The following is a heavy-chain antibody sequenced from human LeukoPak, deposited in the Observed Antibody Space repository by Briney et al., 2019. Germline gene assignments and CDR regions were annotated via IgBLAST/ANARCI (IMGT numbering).Heavy chain of an antibody. D-gene: IGHD6-13*01. Sequence: GGSLRLSCAASGFTFSSYGMHWVRQAPGKGLEWVAVISYDGSNKYYADSVKGRFTNSRDNSKNTLYLQMNSLRAEDTAVYYCAKDSSSSWYYFDYWGQGTLVTVSS. V-gene: IGHV3-30*18. CDR1: GFTFSSYG. CDR2: ISYDGSNK. CDR3: AKDSSSSWYYFDY. J-gene: IGHJ4*02.